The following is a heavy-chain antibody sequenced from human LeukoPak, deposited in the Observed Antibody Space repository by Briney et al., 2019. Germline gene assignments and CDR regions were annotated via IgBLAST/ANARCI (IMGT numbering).Heavy chain of an antibody. CDR2: ISSSSSTI. J-gene: IGHJ4*02. Sequence: GSLRLSCAASGFTFSSYNMNWVRQAPGKVLEWVSYISSSSSTIHYADSVKGRFTISRDNAKNSLYLQMNSLRDEDTALYYCARDLQFSGSYFLWGQGTLVTVSS. CDR1: GFTFSSYN. D-gene: IGHD1-26*01. V-gene: IGHV3-48*02. CDR3: ARDLQFSGSYFL.